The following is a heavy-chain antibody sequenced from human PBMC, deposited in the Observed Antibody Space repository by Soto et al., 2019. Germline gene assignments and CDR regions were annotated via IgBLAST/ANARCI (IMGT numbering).Heavy chain of an antibody. V-gene: IGHV3-33*01. CDR1: GFTFSSYG. Sequence: GGSLRLSCAASGFTFSSYGMHWVRQAPGKGLEWVAVIWYDGSNKYYADSVKGRFTISRDNSKNTLYLQMNSLRAEDTAVYYCASDWDTAMVPGSFDYWGQGTLVTVSS. CDR2: IWYDGSNK. CDR3: ASDWDTAMVPGSFDY. D-gene: IGHD5-18*01. J-gene: IGHJ4*02.